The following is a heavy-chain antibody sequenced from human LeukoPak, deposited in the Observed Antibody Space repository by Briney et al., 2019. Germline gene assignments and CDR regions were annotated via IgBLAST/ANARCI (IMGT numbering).Heavy chain of an antibody. CDR3: ARENYYDSSGYYIYYYYYGMDV. Sequence: GGSLRLSCAASGLTFSSYWMHWVRQAPGKGLVWVSRINSDGSSTSYADSVKGRFTISRDNAKNTLYLQMNSLRAEDTAVYYCARENYYDSSGYYIYYYYYGMDVWGQGTTVTVSS. D-gene: IGHD3-22*01. V-gene: IGHV3-74*01. CDR2: INSDGSST. J-gene: IGHJ6*02. CDR1: GLTFSSYW.